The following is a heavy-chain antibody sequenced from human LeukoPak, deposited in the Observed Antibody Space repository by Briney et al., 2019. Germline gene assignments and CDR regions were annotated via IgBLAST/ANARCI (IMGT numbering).Heavy chain of an antibody. Sequence: PSETLSLTCTVSGGSINSDHWSWIRQPPGKGLEWIGEINHSGSTNYNPSLKSRVTISVDTSKNQFSLKLSSVTAADTAVYYCARAPGECSGGSCYSSPNFDYWGQGTLVTVSS. CDR2: INHSGST. D-gene: IGHD2-15*01. V-gene: IGHV4-34*01. CDR3: ARAPGECSGGSCYSSPNFDY. J-gene: IGHJ4*02. CDR1: GGSINSDH.